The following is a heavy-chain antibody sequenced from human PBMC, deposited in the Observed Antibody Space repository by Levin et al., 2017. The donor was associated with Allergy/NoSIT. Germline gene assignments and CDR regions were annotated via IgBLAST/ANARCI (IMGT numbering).Heavy chain of an antibody. J-gene: IGHJ4*02. CDR2: ISSGRRAI. CDR3: ARDSGHGYSMDY. Sequence: AGGSLRLSCAASGFTFSNYHMDWVRQAPGRGPEWVSYISSGRRAIYYADSVKGRFTISRDNVKNSLYLQMNSLRDEDTAVYYCARDSGHGYSMDYWGQGILVTVSS. D-gene: IGHD2-15*01. V-gene: IGHV3-48*02. CDR1: GFTFSNYH.